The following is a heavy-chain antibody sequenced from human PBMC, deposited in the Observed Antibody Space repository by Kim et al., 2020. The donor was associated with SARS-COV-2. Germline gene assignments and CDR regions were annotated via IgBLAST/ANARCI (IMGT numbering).Heavy chain of an antibody. CDR2: IYYSWST. Sequence: SETLSLTCTVSGGSISSSSYYWGWIRQPPGKGLEWIGSIYYSWSTYYNPSLKSRVTISVDTSKNQFSLKLSSVTAADTAVYYCATQDSSGYYSWKDYYYG. J-gene: IGHJ6*01. V-gene: IGHV4-39*01. CDR3: ATQDSSGYYSWKDYYYG. CDR1: GGSISSSSYY. D-gene: IGHD3-22*01.